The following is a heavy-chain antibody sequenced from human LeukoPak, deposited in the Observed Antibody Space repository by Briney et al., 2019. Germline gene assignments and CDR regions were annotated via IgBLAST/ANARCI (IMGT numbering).Heavy chain of an antibody. D-gene: IGHD6-6*01. Sequence: GESLKISCTGSGYTFAHYWIGWVRQMPGKGLEWMGLIYPADADTRYSPSFQGQVTLSADKSMSTAYLHWSSLKASDTAVYYCARRGGSSSSVDFWGQGTLVIVSS. V-gene: IGHV5-51*01. CDR2: IYPADADT. CDR3: ARRGGSSSSVDF. CDR1: GYTFAHYW. J-gene: IGHJ4*02.